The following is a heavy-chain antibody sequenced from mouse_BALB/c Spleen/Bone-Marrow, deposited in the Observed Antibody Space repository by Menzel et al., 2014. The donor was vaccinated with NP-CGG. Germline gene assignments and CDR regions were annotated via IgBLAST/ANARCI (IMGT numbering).Heavy chain of an antibody. CDR1: GFTFSSYT. D-gene: IGHD1-1*01. CDR3: ARHGYYGSRAMDY. V-gene: IGHV5-12-2*01. CDR2: ISNGGGST. J-gene: IGHJ4*01. Sequence: EVMLVESGGGLVQPGGSLKLSCAASGFTFSSYTMSWVRQTPEKRLEWVAYISNGGGSTYYPDTVKGRFTISRGNAKNTLYLQMSSLKSEDTAMYYCARHGYYGSRAMDYWGQGTSVTVSS.